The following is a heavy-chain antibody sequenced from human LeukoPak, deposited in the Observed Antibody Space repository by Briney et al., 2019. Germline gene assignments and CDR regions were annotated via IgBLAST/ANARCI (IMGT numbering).Heavy chain of an antibody. V-gene: IGHV1-8*01. CDR1: GYTFTSYD. CDR3: ARDLELRYFDWLSGSRGMDV. CDR2: MNPNSGNT. J-gene: IGHJ6*02. Sequence: GASVKVSCKASGYTFTSYDINWVRQATGQGLEWMGWMNPNSGNTGYAQKFQGRVTMTRNTSISTAYMELSRLRSDDTAVYYCARDLELRYFDWLSGSRGMDVWGQGTTVTVSS. D-gene: IGHD3-9*01.